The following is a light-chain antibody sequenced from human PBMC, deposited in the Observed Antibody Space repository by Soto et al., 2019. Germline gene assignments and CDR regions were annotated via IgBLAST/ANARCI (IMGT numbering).Light chain of an antibody. V-gene: IGLV1-44*01. CDR3: ATWDDSLYGVV. Sequence: QSVLTQPPSASGTPGPRVTISCSGSSSNIGSNTVNWYQQLLGTAPKLLIYTNNQRPSGVPYRFSGSKSGTSASLAISGLQSEDEADYYCATWDDSLYGVVFGRGTKLTVL. CDR1: SSNIGSNT. J-gene: IGLJ2*01. CDR2: TNN.